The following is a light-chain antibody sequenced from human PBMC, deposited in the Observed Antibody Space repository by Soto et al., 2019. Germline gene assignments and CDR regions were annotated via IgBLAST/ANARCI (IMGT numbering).Light chain of an antibody. J-gene: IGLJ1*01. CDR1: SSDVGGYNY. V-gene: IGLV2-8*01. CDR2: EVN. Sequence: QSALTRPPSASGSPGQSVAISCTGTSSDVGGYNYVSWYQQHPGKAPKLMIYEVNKRPSGVPDRFSGSKSGNTASLTVSGLQAEDEADCYCSSYAGSSNVFRTGTKLTVL. CDR3: SSYAGSSNV.